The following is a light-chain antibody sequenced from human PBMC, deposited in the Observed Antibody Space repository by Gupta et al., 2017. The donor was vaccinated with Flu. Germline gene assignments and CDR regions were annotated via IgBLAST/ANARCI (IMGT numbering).Light chain of an antibody. J-gene: IGLJ2*01. CDR2: DVS. V-gene: IGLV2-11*01. CDR1: SSDACGYNY. Sequence: QSALTQPRSVSGSPGQSVTISCTGTSSDACGYNYVSWYQQHPGKAPKLMIYDVSKRPSGVPDRFSGSKSGNTASLTISGLQAEDEAEYYGCSYAGSYTFDVVFGGGTKLTVL. CDR3: CSYAGSYTFDVV.